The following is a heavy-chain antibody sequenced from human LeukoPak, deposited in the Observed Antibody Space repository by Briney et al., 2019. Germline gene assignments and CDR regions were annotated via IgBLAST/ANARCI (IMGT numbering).Heavy chain of an antibody. V-gene: IGHV3-33*01. CDR3: ARDPVENSRSSDLYYFQY. J-gene: IGHJ4*02. CDR1: GFRFSTYG. D-gene: IGHD6-6*01. Sequence: PGRSLRLSCAASGFRFSTYGMHWVRQAPGKGPEWVAVIWSDGSNKYYSDSLKGRFTISRDNSKNTLYLQMNSLRADDAAIYYCARDPVENSRSSDLYYFQYWGQGTLVTVSS. CDR2: IWSDGSNK.